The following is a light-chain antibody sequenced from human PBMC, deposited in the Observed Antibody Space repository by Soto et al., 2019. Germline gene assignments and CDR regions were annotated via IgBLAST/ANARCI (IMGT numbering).Light chain of an antibody. V-gene: IGLV1-40*01. Sequence: QSVLTQPPSISGAPGLRVTISCTGSSTNIGAGYDVHWYQQLPGAAPKLLIYGDNKRPSGVPDRFSTSKSGTSASLVITGLQAEDDADYYCQSYDHRLSGSLIFGGGTKLTVL. CDR3: QSYDHRLSGSLI. CDR1: STNIGAGYD. J-gene: IGLJ2*01. CDR2: GDN.